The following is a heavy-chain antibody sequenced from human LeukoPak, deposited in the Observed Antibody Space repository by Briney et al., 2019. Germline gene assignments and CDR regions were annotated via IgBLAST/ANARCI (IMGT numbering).Heavy chain of an antibody. Sequence: PAGSLRLSCAASGFTFTTYAMSWVRQAPGKGLEWLSAISGRGGRTYYADSVKGRFTISRDNSKNTLYLQMNSLRAEDTAVYYCARDDYYGSGSYAVDVWGQGTTVTVSS. D-gene: IGHD3-10*01. CDR1: GFTFTTYA. V-gene: IGHV3-23*01. J-gene: IGHJ6*02. CDR2: ISGRGGRT. CDR3: ARDDYYGSGSYAVDV.